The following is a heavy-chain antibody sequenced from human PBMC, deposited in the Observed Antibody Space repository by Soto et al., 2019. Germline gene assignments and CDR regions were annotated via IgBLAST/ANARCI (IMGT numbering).Heavy chain of an antibody. CDR1: GFIFRSYA. CDR2: ITYDGING. D-gene: IGHD1-26*01. Sequence: GSLRLSCLASGFIFRSYAMHWVRQAPGKGLEWVAVITYDGINGYYADSVRGRFAISRDNSKNTLYLQMSSLRPEDTAVYYCARAFSGSYPNFDYWGQGTLVTVSS. V-gene: IGHV3-30*09. J-gene: IGHJ4*02. CDR3: ARAFSGSYPNFDY.